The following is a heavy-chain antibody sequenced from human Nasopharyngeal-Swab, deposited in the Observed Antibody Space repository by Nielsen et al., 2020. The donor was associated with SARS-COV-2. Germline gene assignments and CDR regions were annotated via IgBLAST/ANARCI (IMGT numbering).Heavy chain of an antibody. CDR1: GVTFDDYA. V-gene: IGHV3-9*01. CDR2: ISWNSGSI. Sequence: LKISCAASGVTFDDYAMHWVRQAPGKGLEWVSGISWNSGSIGYADSVKGRFTISRDNAKNSLYLQMNSLRAEDTALYYCAKDMSPNTYYYYMDVWGKGTTVTVSS. J-gene: IGHJ6*03. CDR3: AKDMSPNTYYYYMDV.